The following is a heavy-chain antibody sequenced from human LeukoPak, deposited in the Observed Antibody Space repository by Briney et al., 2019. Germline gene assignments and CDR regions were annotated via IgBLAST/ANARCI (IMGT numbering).Heavy chain of an antibody. D-gene: IGHD6-19*01. V-gene: IGHV4-59*12. CDR2: IYYSGST. Sequence: SETLSLTCTVSGGSISSYYWSWIRQPPGKGLEWIGYIYYSGSTNYNPSLKSRVTISVDKSKNQFSLKLSSVTAADTAVYYCALILTNSSGWYFDYWGQGTLVTVSS. CDR3: ALILTNSSGWYFDY. CDR1: GGSISSYY. J-gene: IGHJ4*02.